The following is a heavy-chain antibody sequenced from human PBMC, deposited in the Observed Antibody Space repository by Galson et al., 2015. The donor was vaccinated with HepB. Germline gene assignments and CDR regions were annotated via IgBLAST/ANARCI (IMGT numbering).Heavy chain of an antibody. V-gene: IGHV4-30-4*01. CDR3: ARGGGWHIVVAQD. D-gene: IGHD2-21*01. J-gene: IGHJ4*02. CDR2: IYYSGST. CDR1: GGSISSGDYY. Sequence: TLSLTCTVSGGSISSGDYYWSWIRQPPGKGLEWIGYIYYSGSTYYNPSLKSRVTISVDTSKNQFSLKLSSVTAADTAVYYCARGGGWHIVVAQDWGQGTLVTVSS.